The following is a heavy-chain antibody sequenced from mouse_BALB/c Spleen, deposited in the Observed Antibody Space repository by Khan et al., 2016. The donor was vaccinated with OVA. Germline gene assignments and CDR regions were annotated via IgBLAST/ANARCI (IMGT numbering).Heavy chain of an antibody. J-gene: IGHJ2*01. CDR1: GFTFSSYD. D-gene: IGHD2-4*01. CDR3: ARRMITTNFDC. V-gene: IGHV5-6*01. Sequence: EVELVESGGDLVKPGGSLKLSCAASGFTFSSYDMSWVRQTPDKRLEWVATISSVGDYTYYPDSVKGRFTISRDNGKNILYLQMSSLRSEDTAMYYCARRMITTNFDCWGQGTTLTVSS. CDR2: ISSVGDYT.